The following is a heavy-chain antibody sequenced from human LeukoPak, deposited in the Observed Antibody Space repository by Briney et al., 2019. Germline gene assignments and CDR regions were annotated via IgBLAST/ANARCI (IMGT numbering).Heavy chain of an antibody. J-gene: IGHJ1*01. Sequence: ASVKVSCKVSGYTLTELSMHWVRQAPGKGLEWMGGFDPEDGETIYAQKFQGRVTMTEDTSTDTAYMELSSLRSEDTAVYYCAARFWSGYYSGGRAEYFQYWGQGTPVTVSS. V-gene: IGHV1-24*01. D-gene: IGHD3-3*01. CDR1: GYTLTELS. CDR3: AARFWSGYYSGGRAEYFQY. CDR2: FDPEDGET.